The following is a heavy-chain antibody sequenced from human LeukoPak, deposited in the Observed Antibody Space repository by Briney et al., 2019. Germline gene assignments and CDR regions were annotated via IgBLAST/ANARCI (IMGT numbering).Heavy chain of an antibody. CDR2: INHSGST. V-gene: IGHV4-34*01. CDR3: ARGRKGITMVRGATDFDW. D-gene: IGHD3-10*01. J-gene: IGHJ4*02. CDR1: GGSFSGYY. Sequence: PSETLSLTCAVYGGSFSGYYWSWIRQPPGKGLEWIGEINHSGSTNYNPSLKSRVTISVDTSKNQFSLKLSSVTAADTAVYYCARGRKGITMVRGATDFDWWGQGTLVTVSS.